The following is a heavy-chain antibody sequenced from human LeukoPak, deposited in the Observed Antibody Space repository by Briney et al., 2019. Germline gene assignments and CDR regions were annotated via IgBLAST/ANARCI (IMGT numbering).Heavy chain of an antibody. CDR1: GGSISSGSYY. D-gene: IGHD3-3*01. J-gene: IGHJ4*02. V-gene: IGHV4-61*02. Sequence: SETLSLTCIVSGGSISSGSYYWSWIRQPAGKGLEWIGRIYTSGSTNYNPSPKSRVTISVDTSKNQFSLKLSSVTAADTAVYYCARGGYDFWSGYGPVDYWGQGTLVTVSS. CDR2: IYTSGST. CDR3: ARGGYDFWSGYGPVDY.